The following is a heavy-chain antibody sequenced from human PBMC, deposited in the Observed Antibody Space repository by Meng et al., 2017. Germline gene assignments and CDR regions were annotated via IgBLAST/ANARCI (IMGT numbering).Heavy chain of an antibody. CDR3: ARDSATGDF. Sequence: QSQVVQSGAEGQKSGPSVKLSCKASGYTFTGYYMHWVRQAPGQGLEWMGRINPNGGGTNYAQKFQGRVTMTRDTSISTAYMELSRLISDDTAVYYCARDSATGDFWGQGTLVTVSS. D-gene: IGHD5-12*01. CDR1: GYTFTGYY. V-gene: IGHV1-2*06. J-gene: IGHJ4*02. CDR2: INPNGGGT.